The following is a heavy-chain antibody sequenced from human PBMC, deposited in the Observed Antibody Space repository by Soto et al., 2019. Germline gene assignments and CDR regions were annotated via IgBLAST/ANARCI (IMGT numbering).Heavy chain of an antibody. CDR3: ARVKYCTNGVCQAAGY. CDR1: GYTFTGYY. D-gene: IGHD2-8*01. J-gene: IGHJ4*02. V-gene: IGHV1-18*04. CDR2: ISAYNGNT. Sequence: ASVKVSCRASGYTFTGYYMHWVRQAPGQGLEWMGWISAYNGNTNYAQKLQGRVTMTTDTSTSTAYMELRSLRSDDTAVYYCARVKYCTNGVCQAAGYWGQGTLVTVSS.